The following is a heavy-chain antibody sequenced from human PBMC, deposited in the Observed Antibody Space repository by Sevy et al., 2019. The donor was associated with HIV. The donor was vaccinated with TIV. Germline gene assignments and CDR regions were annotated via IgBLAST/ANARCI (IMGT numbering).Heavy chain of an antibody. CDR1: EFIFTGFW. V-gene: IGHV3-7*01. D-gene: IGHD3-16*01. CDR2: IDQDGRDK. CDR3: ARAGGWGNINHSNQILDI. J-gene: IGHJ3*02. Sequence: GGSLRLSCAASEFIFTGFWMTWVRQAPGKGLGGVANIDQDGRDKRYVDPGRGRFTISRDNANNFLYLQMSSLRADDTAVYYCARAGGWGNINHSNQILDIWGHGTKVTVSS.